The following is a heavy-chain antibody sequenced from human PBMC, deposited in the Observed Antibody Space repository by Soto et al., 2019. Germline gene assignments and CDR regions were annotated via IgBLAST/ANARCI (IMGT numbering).Heavy chain of an antibody. CDR1: GYSFISYD. D-gene: IGHD2-2*01. CDR2: MNPNSGNT. V-gene: IGHV1-8*01. CDR3: AREAAALGNDY. Sequence: QVQLVQSGAEVKKPGASVKVSCKASGYSFISYDINWVRQATGQGLEWMGWMNPNSGNTGYAKKFQGRVTMTRNTSISTAYKELSSLRSEDTAVYYCAREAAALGNDYWGQGTLVTVSS. J-gene: IGHJ4*02.